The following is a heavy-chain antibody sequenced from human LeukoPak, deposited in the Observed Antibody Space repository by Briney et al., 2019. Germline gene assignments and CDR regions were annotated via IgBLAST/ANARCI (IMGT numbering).Heavy chain of an antibody. CDR1: GYTFTSYD. J-gene: IGHJ6*02. CDR2: MNPNSGNT. CDR3: AREGNLSGSYGGCYGMDV. D-gene: IGHD1-26*01. Sequence: ASVKVSCKASGYTFTSYDINWVRQATGQGLEWMGWMNPNSGNTGYAQKFQGRVTMTRNTSISTAYMELSSLRSEDTAVYYCAREGNLSGSYGGCYGMDVWGQGTTVTVSS. V-gene: IGHV1-8*01.